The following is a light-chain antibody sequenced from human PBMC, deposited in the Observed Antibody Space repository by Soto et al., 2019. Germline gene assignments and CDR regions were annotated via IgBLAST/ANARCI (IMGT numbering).Light chain of an antibody. Sequence: QCVLTQPASLSGSPGQSITISCTGTSSNVGSYKLVSWYQQHPGKAPKLMIFEVNKRPSGVSNRFSGSKSGNTASLTISGLKVEDEADYYCCSSGGSPTYVFGTGTKVTVL. CDR2: EVN. V-gene: IGLV2-23*02. CDR3: CSSGGSPTYV. CDR1: SSNVGSYKL. J-gene: IGLJ1*01.